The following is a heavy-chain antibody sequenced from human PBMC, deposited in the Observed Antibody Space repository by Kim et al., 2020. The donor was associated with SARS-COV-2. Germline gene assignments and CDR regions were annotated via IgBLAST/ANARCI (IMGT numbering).Heavy chain of an antibody. D-gene: IGHD3-10*01. J-gene: IGHJ6*02. CDR3: ASYGPYYYGSPNYYGMDV. CDR2: INHSGST. CDR1: GGSFSGYY. V-gene: IGHV4-34*01. Sequence: SETLSLTCAVYGGSFSGYYWSWIRQPPGKGLEWIGEINHSGSTNYNPSLKSRVTILVDTSKNQFSLKLSSVTAADTAVYYCASYGPYYYGSPNYYGMDVWGQGTTVTVSS.